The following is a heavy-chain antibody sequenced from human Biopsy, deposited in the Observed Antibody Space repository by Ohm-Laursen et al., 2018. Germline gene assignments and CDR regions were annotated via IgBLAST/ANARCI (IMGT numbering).Heavy chain of an antibody. Sequence: GTLSLTCTVSGDSINSSYWSWIRQAPGKGLEWIGFISNSGNTNYNPSLRSRVTMSVDTSKNQFSLRLNSVTAADTAVYYCARGMRTTGWPYFDYWGQGILVTVSS. J-gene: IGHJ4*02. CDR3: ARGMRTTGWPYFDY. V-gene: IGHV4-59*01. CDR1: GDSINSSY. CDR2: ISNSGNT. D-gene: IGHD2/OR15-2a*01.